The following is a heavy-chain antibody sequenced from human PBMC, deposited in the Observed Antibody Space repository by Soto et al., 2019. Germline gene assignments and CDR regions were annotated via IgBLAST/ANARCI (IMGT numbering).Heavy chain of an antibody. V-gene: IGHV4-30-4*01. J-gene: IGHJ5*02. CDR2: IYYSGST. CDR3: SSEAIGVVAAAINGFDA. D-gene: IGHD2-2*01. CDR1: GGSISSGDYY. Sequence: SETLSLTCTVSGGSISSGDYYWSWIRQPPGKGLEWIGYIYYSGSTYYNPSLKSRVTISVDTSKNQFSLKLSSVTAADTAAYYYSSEAIGVVAAAINGFDAWGQGTLVTVSS.